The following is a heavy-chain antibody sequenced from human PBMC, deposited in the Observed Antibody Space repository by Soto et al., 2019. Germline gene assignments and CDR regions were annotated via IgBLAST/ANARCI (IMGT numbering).Heavy chain of an antibody. CDR2: IYTSGST. V-gene: IGHV4-4*07. J-gene: IGHJ4*02. D-gene: IGHD3-10*01. CDR3: ARTLSGFTYGSRQFYFDY. Sequence: SETLSLTCTVSGASISSYFWSWIRQPAGKGLEWIGRIYTSGSTDYNPSLESRVTMSVDTSKKQVSLKLTSVTAADTAVYYCARTLSGFTYGSRQFYFDYWGQGTLVTVSS. CDR1: GASISSYF.